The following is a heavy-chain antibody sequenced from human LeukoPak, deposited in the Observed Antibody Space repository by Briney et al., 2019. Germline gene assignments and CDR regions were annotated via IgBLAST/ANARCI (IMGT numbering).Heavy chain of an antibody. J-gene: IGHJ4*02. V-gene: IGHV3-15*01. CDR2: IKSKTDGGTT. CDR3: THSSGWYWYNN. CDR1: GFTFSNAW. D-gene: IGHD6-19*01. Sequence: PGGSLRLSCAASGFTFSNAWMSWVRQAPGKGLEWVGRIKSKTDGGTTDYAAPVKGRFTISRDDSKNTLYLQMNSLKTEDTAVYYCTHSSGWYWYNNWGQGTLVTVSS.